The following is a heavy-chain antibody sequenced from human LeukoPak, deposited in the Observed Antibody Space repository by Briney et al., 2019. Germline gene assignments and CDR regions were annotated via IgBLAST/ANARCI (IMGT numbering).Heavy chain of an antibody. D-gene: IGHD4-17*01. J-gene: IGHJ4*02. CDR3: ARLPTVTFFDY. Sequence: SETLSLTCTVSSGSISSSSYYWGWTRQPPGKGLEWIGSIYYSGSTYHNPSLKSRVTISVDTSKNQFSLRLSSVTAADTAVYYCARLPTVTFFDYWGQGTLVTVSS. CDR1: SGSISSSSYY. CDR2: IYYSGST. V-gene: IGHV4-39*01.